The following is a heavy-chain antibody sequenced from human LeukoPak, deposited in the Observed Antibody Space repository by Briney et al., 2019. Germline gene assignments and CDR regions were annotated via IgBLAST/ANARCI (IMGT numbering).Heavy chain of an antibody. CDR2: IYYSGST. J-gene: IGHJ6*03. Sequence: SETLSLTCTVSGGSISSYYWSWIRQPPGKGLEWIGYIYYSGSTNYNPSLKSRVTISADTSKNQFSLKLSSVTAADTAVYYCARVGSGWYSVSDYYYYMDVWGKGTTVTISS. CDR3: ARVGSGWYSVSDYYYYMDV. CDR1: GGSISSYY. V-gene: IGHV4-59*01. D-gene: IGHD6-19*01.